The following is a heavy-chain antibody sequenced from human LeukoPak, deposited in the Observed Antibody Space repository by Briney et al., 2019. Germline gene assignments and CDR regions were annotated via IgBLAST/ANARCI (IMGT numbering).Heavy chain of an antibody. CDR1: GFTFSSYS. CDR3: ARGPGDFDASDI. CDR2: IKENGNEQ. V-gene: IGHV3-7*01. D-gene: IGHD1-14*01. J-gene: IGHJ3*02. Sequence: PGGSLRLSCAASGFTFSSYSMNWVRQAPGKGPEWVAHIKENGNEQYYADSVKGRFTISRDNAKKSLCLQMNSLRVEDTAVYYCARGPGDFDASDIWGQGTMVTVPS.